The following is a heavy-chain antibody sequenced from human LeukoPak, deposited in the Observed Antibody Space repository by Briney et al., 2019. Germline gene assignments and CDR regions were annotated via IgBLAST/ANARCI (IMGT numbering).Heavy chain of an antibody. D-gene: IGHD2-15*01. V-gene: IGHV4-34*01. CDR3: ARGLRGYCSGGSCYPRAYYFDY. J-gene: IGHJ4*02. Sequence: SETLSLTCAVYGGSFSGYYWSWIRQPPGKGLEWIGGINHSGSTNYNPSLKSRVTISVDTSKNQFSLKLSSVTAADTAVYYCARGLRGYCSGGSCYPRAYYFDYWGQGTLVTVSS. CDR2: INHSGST. CDR1: GGSFSGYY.